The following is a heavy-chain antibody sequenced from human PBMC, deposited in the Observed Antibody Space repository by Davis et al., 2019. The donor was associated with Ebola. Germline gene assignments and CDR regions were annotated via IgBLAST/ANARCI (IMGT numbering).Heavy chain of an antibody. V-gene: IGHV3-21*01. CDR3: ARDSLTVTGDWYFDL. Sequence: GESLKISCAASGFTFSGYNMNWVRQAPGRGLEWVSSITMSSSYINYADSLKGRFTISRDNAKDSLYLQINSLRAEDTAVYYCARDSLTVTGDWYFDLWGRGTLVTVSS. CDR1: GFTFSGYN. D-gene: IGHD4-11*01. J-gene: IGHJ2*01. CDR2: ITMSSSYI.